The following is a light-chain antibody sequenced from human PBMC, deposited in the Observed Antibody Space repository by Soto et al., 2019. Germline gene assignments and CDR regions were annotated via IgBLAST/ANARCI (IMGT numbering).Light chain of an antibody. CDR1: QSVSSY. Sequence: EIVLTQSPATLSLYKGERATLSCRASQSVSSYLAWYQQKPGQAPRLLIYDASNRATGIPARFSGSGSGTDFTLTISSLEPEDFAVYYCQQRSNWPPTFGQGTKV. V-gene: IGKV3-11*01. J-gene: IGKJ1*01. CDR2: DAS. CDR3: QQRSNWPPT.